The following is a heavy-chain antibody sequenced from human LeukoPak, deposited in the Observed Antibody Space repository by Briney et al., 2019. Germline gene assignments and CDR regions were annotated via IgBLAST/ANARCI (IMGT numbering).Heavy chain of an antibody. CDR2: IIPILGIA. D-gene: IGHD2-15*01. J-gene: IGHJ5*02. Sequence: SVKVSCKASGGTFSSYTISWVRQAPGQGLQWMGRIIPILGIANYAQKFQGRVTITADKSTSTAYMELSSLRSEDTAVYYCASRPTIRYCSGGSCYSYWFDPWGQGTLVTVSS. CDR3: ASRPTIRYCSGGSCYSYWFDP. V-gene: IGHV1-69*02. CDR1: GGTFSSYT.